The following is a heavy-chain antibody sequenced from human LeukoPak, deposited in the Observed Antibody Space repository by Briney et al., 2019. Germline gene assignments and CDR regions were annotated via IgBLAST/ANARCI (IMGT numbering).Heavy chain of an antibody. CDR1: GGFFSGVY. J-gene: IGHJ4*02. CDR2: IDHSGST. Sequence: KPPETLSLTCAVDGGFFSGVYWSWIRHPPGEGREWVGEIDHSGSTNYNPSLKGRVTLSVDTSKTPCSLKLSSVPAADTAVYYCARGLDRGYDYVWGSYRQLYSDYWGQGTLVTVSS. CDR3: ARGLDRGYDYVWGSYRQLYSDY. V-gene: IGHV4-34*01. D-gene: IGHD3-16*01.